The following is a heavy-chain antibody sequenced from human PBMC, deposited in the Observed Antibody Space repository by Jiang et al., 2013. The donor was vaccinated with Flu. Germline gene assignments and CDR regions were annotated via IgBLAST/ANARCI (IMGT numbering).Heavy chain of an antibody. D-gene: IGHD5-24*01. CDR2: IIGMFGTT. CDR1: GGTFSSHA. CDR3: ARGDGYVDRSLDY. J-gene: IGHJ4*02. V-gene: IGHV1-69*01. Sequence: SGAEVKKPGSSVKVSCKASGGTFSSHAITWVRQAPGQGLEWMGAIIGMFGTTNYAQEFQGRVTITAEEITSTAYMELSRLRSEDTAVYYCARGDGYVDRSLDYWGQGTLVTVST.